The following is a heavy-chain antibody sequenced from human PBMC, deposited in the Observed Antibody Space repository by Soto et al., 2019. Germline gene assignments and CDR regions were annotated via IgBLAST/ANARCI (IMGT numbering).Heavy chain of an antibody. D-gene: IGHD4-17*01. Sequence: PSETLSLTCTVSGGSISSGGYYWSWIRQHPGKGLEWFGYIYYSGSTYYNPSLKSRVTISVDTSKNQFSLKLSSVTAADTAVYYCARDRVPSVPAADYGHLGWFDPWGQGTLVTVSS. V-gene: IGHV4-31*03. CDR3: ARDRVPSVPAADYGHLGWFDP. J-gene: IGHJ5*02. CDR1: GGSISSGGYY. CDR2: IYYSGST.